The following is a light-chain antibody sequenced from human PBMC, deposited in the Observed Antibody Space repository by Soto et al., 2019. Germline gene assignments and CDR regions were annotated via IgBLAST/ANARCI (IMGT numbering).Light chain of an antibody. CDR1: SSNIGAGYD. CDR3: QSHDSSRGAAV. Sequence: QSVLTQPPSVSGAPGQRVTIFCTGSSSNIGAGYDVHWYQQFPGTAPKLLIYANSHRPSGVPDRFSGSKSATSATLAITGLQAEDEADYYCQSHDSSRGAAVFGGGTKLTVL. J-gene: IGLJ3*02. CDR2: ANS. V-gene: IGLV1-40*01.